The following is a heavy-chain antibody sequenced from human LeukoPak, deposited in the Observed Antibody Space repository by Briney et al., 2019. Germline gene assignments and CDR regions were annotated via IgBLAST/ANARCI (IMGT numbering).Heavy chain of an antibody. Sequence: SQTLSLTCAISGDSVSSKSAAWNWIRQSPSRGLEWLGRTYYRSKWYNDFAESVKSRITINPDTYKNQFSLQLFSVTPEDTAVYYCARDSVAGTRDWFDPWGQGTLVTVSS. V-gene: IGHV6-1*01. CDR2: TYYRSKWYN. D-gene: IGHD6-19*01. CDR1: GDSVSSKSAA. CDR3: ARDSVAGTRDWFDP. J-gene: IGHJ5*02.